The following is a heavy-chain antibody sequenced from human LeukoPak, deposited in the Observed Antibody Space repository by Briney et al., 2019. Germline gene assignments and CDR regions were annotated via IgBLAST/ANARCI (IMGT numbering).Heavy chain of an antibody. D-gene: IGHD4-23*01. CDR3: ARDLRYGGNSNAFDI. CDR2: ISSSSSTI. J-gene: IGHJ3*02. V-gene: IGHV3-48*01. CDR1: GFTSSSYS. Sequence: PGGSLRLSCAASGFTSSSYSMNWVRQAPGKGLEWVSYISSSSSTIYYTDSVKGRFTISRDNAKNSLYLQMNSLRAEDTAVYYCARDLRYGGNSNAFDIWGQGTMVTVSS.